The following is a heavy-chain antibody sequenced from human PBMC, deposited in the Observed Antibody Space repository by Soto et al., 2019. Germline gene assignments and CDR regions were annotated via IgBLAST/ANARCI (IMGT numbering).Heavy chain of an antibody. CDR2: INAGNGNT. J-gene: IGHJ4*02. Sequence: QVQLVQSGAEVKKPGASVKVSCKASGYTFTSYAMHWVRQAPGQRLEWMGWINAGNGNTKYSQKFQGRVTITRDTPARTAYMELSSLRSEDTAVYYCARGEFLSYDDYWGQGTLVTVSS. CDR3: ARGEFLSYDDY. V-gene: IGHV1-3*01. CDR1: GYTFTSYA. D-gene: IGHD3-16*01.